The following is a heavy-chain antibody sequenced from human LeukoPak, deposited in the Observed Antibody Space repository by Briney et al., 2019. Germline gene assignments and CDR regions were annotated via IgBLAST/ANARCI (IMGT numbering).Heavy chain of an antibody. CDR3: ARDLTAMAVF. CDR1: GFTFSSYA. Sequence: PGRSLRLSCAASGFTFSSYAMHWVRQAPGKGLEWVAIISYGGSNKYYADSVKGRFTISRDNSKNTLYLQMNSLRPEDTAVYYCARDLTAMAVFWGQGTLVTVSS. V-gene: IGHV3-30*04. D-gene: IGHD5-18*01. J-gene: IGHJ4*02. CDR2: ISYGGSNK.